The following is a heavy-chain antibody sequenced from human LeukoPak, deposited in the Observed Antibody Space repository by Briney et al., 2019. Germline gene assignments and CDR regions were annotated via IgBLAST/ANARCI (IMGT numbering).Heavy chain of an antibody. D-gene: IGHD2/OR15-2a*01. CDR3: AKDRTIKRFPLYFDY. Sequence: GGSLRLSCAASGFTFSSYAMIWVRQAPGKGLEWVSAISGSGGSTYYADSVKGRFTISRDNSKNTLYLQMNSLRAEDTAVYYCAKDRTIKRFPLYFDYWGQGTLVTVSS. CDR1: GFTFSSYA. J-gene: IGHJ4*02. V-gene: IGHV3-23*01. CDR2: ISGSGGST.